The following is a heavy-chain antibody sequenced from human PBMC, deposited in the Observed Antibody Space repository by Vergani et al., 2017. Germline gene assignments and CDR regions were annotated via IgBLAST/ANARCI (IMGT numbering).Heavy chain of an antibody. CDR1: GGSISSYY. V-gene: IGHV4-4*07. D-gene: IGHD6-13*01. CDR2: IYTSGST. Sequence: QVQLQESGPGLVKPSETLSLTCTVSGGSISSYYWSWIRQPAGKGLEWIGRIYTSGSTNYNPSLKSRVTMSVDTSKNQFSLKLSSVTAADTAVYYCARGQYSSSWYEVSYYYYYYMDVWGKGTTVTVSS. J-gene: IGHJ6*03. CDR3: ARGQYSSSWYEVSYYYYYYMDV.